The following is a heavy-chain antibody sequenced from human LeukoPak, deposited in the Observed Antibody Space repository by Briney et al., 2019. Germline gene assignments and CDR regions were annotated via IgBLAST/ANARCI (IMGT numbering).Heavy chain of an antibody. D-gene: IGHD7-27*01. Sequence: SAYASCKASRYTFSRSGISGVRQAPGQGLEWMGWISAYSGNTHYAQKFQGRVTMTTDTSTTTAYMELRGLRSDDTAVYYCARAEKPNWGNYYYYCMDVWGKGTTVTVSS. CDR1: RYTFSRSG. CDR2: ISAYSGNT. CDR3: ARAEKPNWGNYYYYCMDV. V-gene: IGHV1-18*01. J-gene: IGHJ6*03.